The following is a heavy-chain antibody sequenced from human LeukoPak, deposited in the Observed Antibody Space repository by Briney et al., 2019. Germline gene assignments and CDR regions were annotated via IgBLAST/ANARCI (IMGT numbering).Heavy chain of an antibody. D-gene: IGHD3-22*01. J-gene: IGHJ4*02. CDR3: AREPISSGYYRFDY. Sequence: ASVKVSCKASGYTFTSYAMHWVRQAPGQGLEWMGWINPNSGGTNYAQKFQGRVTMTRDTSISTAYMELSRLRSDDTAVYYCAREPISSGYYRFDYWGQGTLVTVSS. V-gene: IGHV1-2*02. CDR2: INPNSGGT. CDR1: GYTFTSYA.